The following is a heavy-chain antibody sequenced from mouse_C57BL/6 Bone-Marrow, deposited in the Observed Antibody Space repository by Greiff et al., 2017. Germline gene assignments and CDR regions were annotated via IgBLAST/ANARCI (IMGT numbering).Heavy chain of an antibody. Sequence: VQLQQSGPELVKPGASVTISCKASGYAFSSSWMNWVKQRPGKGLEWIGPIYPGDGATNYTGKFKGKATLTADKSSSTAYMQLSSLTSEDSAVYCCASDLPITTAFAMEYWGQGTSVTVSS. J-gene: IGHJ4*01. V-gene: IGHV1-82*01. CDR1: GYAFSSSW. D-gene: IGHD1-2*01. CDR2: IYPGDGAT. CDR3: ASDLPITTAFAMEY.